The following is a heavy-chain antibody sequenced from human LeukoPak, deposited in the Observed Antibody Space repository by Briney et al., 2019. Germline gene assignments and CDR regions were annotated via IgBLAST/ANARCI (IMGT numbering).Heavy chain of an antibody. CDR1: GFTFSAYA. V-gene: IGHV3-64D*09. CDR2: ISSNGGSS. Sequence: PGGSLRLSCSASGFTFSAYAMYWVCQAPGKGLEYVSGISSNGGSSFYAVSVKGRFAISRDNSKNTLYLQMSSLRAEDTAVYYCVKITSVTGGDCWGQGTRLTVSS. CDR3: VKITSVTGGDC. D-gene: IGHD1-1*01. J-gene: IGHJ4*02.